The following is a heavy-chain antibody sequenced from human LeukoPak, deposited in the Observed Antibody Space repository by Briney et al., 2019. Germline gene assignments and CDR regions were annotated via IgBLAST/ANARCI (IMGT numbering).Heavy chain of an antibody. V-gene: IGHV3-48*04. CDR1: GFSFTSYS. Sequence: GGSLRLSCAASGFSFTSYSMNWVRQAPGKGLEWVSYISSSSSTIYYADSVKGRFTISRDNAKNSLYLQMNSLRAEDTAVYYCARDLSEPHWYSSGWSLDVWGQGTTVTVSS. D-gene: IGHD6-19*01. CDR2: ISSSSSTI. J-gene: IGHJ6*02. CDR3: ARDLSEPHWYSSGWSLDV.